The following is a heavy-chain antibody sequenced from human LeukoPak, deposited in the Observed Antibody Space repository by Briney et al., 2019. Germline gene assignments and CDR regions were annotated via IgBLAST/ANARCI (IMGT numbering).Heavy chain of an antibody. J-gene: IGHJ5*02. CDR1: GFTVSSNY. V-gene: IGHV3-66*04. D-gene: IGHD6-13*01. CDR3: ARQEGSSWLNWFDP. Sequence: GGSLRLSCAASGFTVSSNYMSWVRQAPGKGLEWVSVIYSGGSTYYADSVKGRFTISRDNAKNSLYLQMNSLRAEDTALYHCARQEGSSWLNWFDPWGQGTLVTVSS. CDR2: IYSGGST.